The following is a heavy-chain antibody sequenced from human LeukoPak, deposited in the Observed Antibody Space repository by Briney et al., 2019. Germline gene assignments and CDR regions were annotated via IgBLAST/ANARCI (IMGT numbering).Heavy chain of an antibody. Sequence: SSETLSLTCTVSGGSISSGSYYWSWIRQPAGKGLEWIGRIYTSGSTNYNPSLKSRVTISVDTSKNQLSLKLSSVTAADTAVYYCASGLSDSSGYYGLDYWGQGTLVTVSS. V-gene: IGHV4-61*02. D-gene: IGHD3-22*01. CDR1: GGSISSGSYY. CDR2: IYTSGST. CDR3: ASGLSDSSGYYGLDY. J-gene: IGHJ4*02.